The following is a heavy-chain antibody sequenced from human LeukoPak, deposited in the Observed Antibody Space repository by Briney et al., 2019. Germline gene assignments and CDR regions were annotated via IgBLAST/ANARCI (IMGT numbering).Heavy chain of an antibody. Sequence: GGSLSLSCAASGFTFSSYAMSWVRQAPGKGLEWVSAISGIGGSTYYADSVKGRFTISRDNSKNTLYLQMNSLRAEDTALYYCARYTTDRTENDYWGQGTLVTVSS. CDR2: ISGIGGST. CDR3: ARYTTDRTENDY. J-gene: IGHJ4*02. V-gene: IGHV3-23*01. CDR1: GFTFSSYA. D-gene: IGHD1-1*01.